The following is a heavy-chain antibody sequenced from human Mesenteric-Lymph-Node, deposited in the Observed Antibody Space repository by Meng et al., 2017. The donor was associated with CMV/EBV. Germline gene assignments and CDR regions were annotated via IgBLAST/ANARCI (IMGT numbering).Heavy chain of an antibody. V-gene: IGHV3-11*04. CDR3: ARAPGLIVVVPAAKTAKDYYYYGMDV. J-gene: IGHJ6*02. Sequence: GESLKISCAASGFTFSDYYMSWIRQAPGKGLEWVSYISSSGSTIYYADSVKGRFTISRDNAKNSLYLQMNSLRAEDTAVYYCARAPGLIVVVPAAKTAKDYYYYGMDVWGQGTTVTVSS. CDR1: GFTFSDYY. CDR2: ISSSGSTI. D-gene: IGHD2-2*01.